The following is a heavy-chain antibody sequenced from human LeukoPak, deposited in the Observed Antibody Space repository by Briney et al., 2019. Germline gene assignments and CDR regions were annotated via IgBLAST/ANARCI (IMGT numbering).Heavy chain of an antibody. V-gene: IGHV1-69*01. CDR3: ARDRPYTGGWRGFDY. D-gene: IGHD6-19*01. Sequence: SVKVSCKASGGTFSRYAISWARQAPGQGLEWMGGIIPMFGIANYAQKFQGRVTITADESTSTAYMELSSLRSEDTAVYYCARDRPYTGGWRGFDYWGQGTLVTVSS. CDR2: IIPMFGIA. CDR1: GGTFSRYA. J-gene: IGHJ4*02.